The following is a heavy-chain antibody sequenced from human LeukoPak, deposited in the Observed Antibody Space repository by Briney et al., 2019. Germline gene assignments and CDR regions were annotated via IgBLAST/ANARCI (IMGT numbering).Heavy chain of an antibody. V-gene: IGHV4-4*07. CDR2: IYTSGST. CDR1: GGSISSYY. CDR3: ASHSFGVVISDAFDI. Sequence: SETLSLTCTVSGGSISSYYWSWIRQPARKGLEWIGRIYTSGSTNYNPSLKSRVTMSVDTSKNQFSLKLSSVTAADTAVYYCASHSFGVVISDAFDIWGQGTMVTVSS. D-gene: IGHD3-3*01. J-gene: IGHJ3*02.